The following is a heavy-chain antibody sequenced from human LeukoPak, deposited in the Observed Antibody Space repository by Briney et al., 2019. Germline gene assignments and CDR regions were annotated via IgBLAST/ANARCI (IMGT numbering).Heavy chain of an antibody. D-gene: IGHD3-10*01. Sequence: SETLSLTCTVSGGSFSSSSYNWGWIRQPPGKGLEWIGSIDNSGSTYYNPSLKSRVTISVDTSKDRLSLNLSSVTAADTAVYYCARAEVLLWFGELESPNNDAFDIWGQGTMVTVSS. J-gene: IGHJ3*02. CDR2: IDNSGST. CDR1: GGSFSSSSYN. V-gene: IGHV4-39*01. CDR3: ARAEVLLWFGELESPNNDAFDI.